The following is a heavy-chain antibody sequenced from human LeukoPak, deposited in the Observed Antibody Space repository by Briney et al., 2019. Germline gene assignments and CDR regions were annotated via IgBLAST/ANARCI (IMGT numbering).Heavy chain of an antibody. CDR3: ARVAKRSGMDYYDSSGPADY. Sequence: ASVNVSCKASGYTFTSYGISWVRQAPGQGLEWMGWISAYNGNTNYAQKLQGRVTMTTDTSTSTAYMELRSLRSDDTAVYYCARVAKRSGMDYYDSSGPADYWGQGTLVTVSS. D-gene: IGHD3-22*01. J-gene: IGHJ4*02. V-gene: IGHV1-18*01. CDR2: ISAYNGNT. CDR1: GYTFTSYG.